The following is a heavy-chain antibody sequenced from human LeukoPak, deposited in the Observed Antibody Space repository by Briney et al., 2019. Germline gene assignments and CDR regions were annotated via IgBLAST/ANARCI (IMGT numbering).Heavy chain of an antibody. D-gene: IGHD3-10*01. CDR2: IDPSDSYT. Sequence: GESLKISCSGSGYSFTTYWISWVRQMPGKGLEWMGRIDPSDSYTDYSPSFQGHVTISADKSISTAYLQWSSLKASDTAMYYCAILGGPMVRGVISLYFQHWGQGTLVTVSS. J-gene: IGHJ1*01. CDR3: AILGGPMVRGVISLYFQH. CDR1: GYSFTTYW. V-gene: IGHV5-10-1*01.